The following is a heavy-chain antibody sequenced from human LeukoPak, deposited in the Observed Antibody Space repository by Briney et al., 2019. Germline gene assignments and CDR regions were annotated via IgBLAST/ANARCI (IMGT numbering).Heavy chain of an antibody. CDR1: GDSVSSNSAA. D-gene: IGHD1-26*01. CDR3: VRDPVGGSTIFDC. V-gene: IGHV6-1*01. J-gene: IGHJ4*02. Sequence: SQTLSLTCVISGDSVSSNSAAWNWIRQSPSRGLEWLGRTYHRSKWYYDYSVAVKSRVTINPDTSKNQFSLQLSSVTPEDTAVYYCVRDPVGGSTIFDCWGQGTLVTVSS. CDR2: TYHRSKWYY.